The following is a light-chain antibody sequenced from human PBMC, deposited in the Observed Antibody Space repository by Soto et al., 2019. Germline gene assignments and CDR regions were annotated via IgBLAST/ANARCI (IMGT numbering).Light chain of an antibody. CDR1: QSVNNN. Sequence: EIEMTQSPATLSVSPGERATLSCTASQSVNNNVAWYQQKPGHTPRPLIYSASILATGTPARFSGSGSGSDFILTISSLQSEDVAVYYCQQYNNWPRTFGPGTKVDIK. CDR3: QQYNNWPRT. CDR2: SAS. J-gene: IGKJ3*01. V-gene: IGKV3-15*01.